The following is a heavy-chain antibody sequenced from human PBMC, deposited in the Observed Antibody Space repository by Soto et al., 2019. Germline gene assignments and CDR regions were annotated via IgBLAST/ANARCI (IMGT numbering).Heavy chain of an antibody. V-gene: IGHV4-38-2*02. Sequence: SETLSLTCVVSGYGISTSSYWGWVRQAPGKGLEWIGAINHSGNSYYNSSPKSRVTMSVDTYRNQFSLSLTSVTAADTAIYYCTREWGPSYYYDCSGFNPDSWGQGTLVTVSS. D-gene: IGHD3-22*01. CDR1: GYGISTSSY. CDR2: INHSGNS. CDR3: TREWGPSYYYDCSGFNPDS. J-gene: IGHJ4*02.